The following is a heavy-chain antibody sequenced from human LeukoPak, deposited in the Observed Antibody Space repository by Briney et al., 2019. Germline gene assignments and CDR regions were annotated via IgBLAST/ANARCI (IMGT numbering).Heavy chain of an antibody. D-gene: IGHD4-17*01. V-gene: IGHV3-33*01. CDR2: IWYDGSNK. CDR1: GFTFSSYG. Sequence: QPGRSLRLSCAASGFTFSSYGMHWVPQAPGKGLEWVAVIWYDGSNKYYADSVKGRFTISRDNSKNPQYLQMNSLRAEDTAVYYCARDGHDYGDYGLDYWGQGTLVTVSS. CDR3: ARDGHDYGDYGLDY. J-gene: IGHJ4*02.